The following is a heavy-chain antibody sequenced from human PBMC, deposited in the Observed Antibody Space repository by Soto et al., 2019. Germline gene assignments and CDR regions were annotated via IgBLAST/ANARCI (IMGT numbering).Heavy chain of an antibody. Sequence: PSETLSLTCTVSGGSISSYYWSWIRQPPGKGLEWNGYIYYSGSTNYNPSLKSRVTISVDTSKNQFSLKLGSVTAADTAVYYCARSPLEGYTPGWFDPWGQGTLVTVS. J-gene: IGHJ5*02. CDR2: IYYSGST. CDR1: GGSISSYY. V-gene: IGHV4-59*01. D-gene: IGHD5-12*01. CDR3: ARSPLEGYTPGWFDP.